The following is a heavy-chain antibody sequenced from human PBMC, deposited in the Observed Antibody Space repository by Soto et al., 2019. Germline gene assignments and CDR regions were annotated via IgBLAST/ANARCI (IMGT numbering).Heavy chain of an antibody. J-gene: IGHJ4*02. CDR1: GFTFSSYW. V-gene: IGHV3-74*01. CDR3: ARGRYQLLWGDY. CDR2: INSDGSST. D-gene: IGHD2-2*01. Sequence: EVQLVESGGGLVQPGGSLRLSCAASGFTFSSYWMPWVRQAPGKGLVWVSRINSDGSSTSYADAVKGRFTISRDNAKNTVYLQMNSLRDEDTAVYYCARGRYQLLWGDYRGQGTLATVSS.